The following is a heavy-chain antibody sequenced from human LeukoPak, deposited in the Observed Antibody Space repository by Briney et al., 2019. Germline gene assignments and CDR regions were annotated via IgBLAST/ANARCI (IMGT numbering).Heavy chain of an antibody. CDR2: INPTGDTT. J-gene: IGHJ4*02. Sequence: ASVKVSCKASGYSFTSNYMHWVRQAPGQGLEWMGIINPTGDTTNFAQKFQGRVTMTSDTSTSTVYMELSSLRSEDTAVYYCARVVSGQQLGYWGQGTLVTVSS. CDR1: GYSFTSNY. CDR3: ARVVSGQQLGY. D-gene: IGHD3-16*01. V-gene: IGHV1-46*01.